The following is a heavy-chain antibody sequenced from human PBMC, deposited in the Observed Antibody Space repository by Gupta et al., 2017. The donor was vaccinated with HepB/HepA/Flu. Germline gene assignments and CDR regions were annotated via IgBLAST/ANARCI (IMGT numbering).Heavy chain of an antibody. V-gene: IGHV4-39*01. CDR1: GGSISTTSYY. Sequence: QLQLQESGPGLVKPSETLSLTCTVSGGSISTTSYYWGWIRQPPGKGLEWIGSIYYSGSTHYNPSLKSRVTISVDTYKNHFSLQLSSVTATDTAVYYCARRGLNYNDGSAYYPVAFDIWGQGTMVTVSS. J-gene: IGHJ3*02. CDR3: ARRGLNYNDGSAYYPVAFDI. D-gene: IGHD3-22*01. CDR2: IYYSGST.